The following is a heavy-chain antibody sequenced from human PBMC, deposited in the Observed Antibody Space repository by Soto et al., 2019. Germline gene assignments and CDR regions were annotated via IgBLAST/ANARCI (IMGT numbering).Heavy chain of an antibody. V-gene: IGHV4-61*01. CDR1: GGSVSSGSYY. J-gene: IGHJ4*02. Sequence: PSETLSLTCTVSGGSVSSGSYYWSWIRQPPGKGLEWIGCIYYSGSTNYNPSLKSRVTISVDTSKNQFSLKLSSVTAADTAVYYCARERWLQFDYWGQGTLVTVSS. CDR3: ARERWLQFDY. D-gene: IGHD5-12*01. CDR2: IYYSGST.